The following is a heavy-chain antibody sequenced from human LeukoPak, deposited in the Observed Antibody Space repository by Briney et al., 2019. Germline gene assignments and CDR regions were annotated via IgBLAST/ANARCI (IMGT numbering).Heavy chain of an antibody. V-gene: IGHV1-18*04. J-gene: IGHJ6*02. CDR3: AREYSGSYSVFNYYYGMDV. CDR2: ISADNGNT. Sequence: GASVKVSCKGSGYTLSNHAFSWVRQAPGQGLEWMGWISADNGNTNHAQKFQGRVSLTTDTSTSTVYMELSSLRSEDTAVYYCAREYSGSYSVFNYYYGMDVWGQGTTVTVSS. D-gene: IGHD1-26*01. CDR1: GYTLSNHA.